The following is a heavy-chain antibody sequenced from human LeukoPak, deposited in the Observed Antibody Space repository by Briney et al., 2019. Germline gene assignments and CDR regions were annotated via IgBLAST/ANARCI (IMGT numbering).Heavy chain of an antibody. CDR2: IKQDGSEE. D-gene: IGHD6-13*01. J-gene: IGHJ4*02. V-gene: IGHV3-7*01. CDR1: GFTFSSYS. CDR3: ARVAAGPPADFDY. Sequence: GGSLRLSCAASGFTFSSYSMNWVRQAPGKGLEWVASIKQDGSEEYYVDSVRGRFSISRDNAKNSLFLQLNSLRAEDTAVYYCARVAAGPPADFDYWGQGTLVTVSS.